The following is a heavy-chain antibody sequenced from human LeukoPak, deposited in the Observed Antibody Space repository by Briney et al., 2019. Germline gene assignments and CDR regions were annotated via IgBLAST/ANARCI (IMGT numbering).Heavy chain of an antibody. CDR1: GGSISSGGYY. CDR3: ARGLGYCTNGVCPENWFDP. CDR2: IYHSGST. D-gene: IGHD2-8*01. Sequence: SQTLSLTCTVSGGSISSGGYYWSWIRQPPGKGLEWIGYIYHSGSTYYNPSLKSRVTISVDRSKNQFSLKLSSVTAADTAVYYCARGLGYCTNGVCPENWFDPWGQGTLVTVSS. V-gene: IGHV4-30-2*01. J-gene: IGHJ5*02.